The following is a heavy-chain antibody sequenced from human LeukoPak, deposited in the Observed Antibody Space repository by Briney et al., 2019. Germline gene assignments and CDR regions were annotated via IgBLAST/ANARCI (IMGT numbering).Heavy chain of an antibody. CDR2: IKEDGSEK. V-gene: IGHV3-7*01. CDR3: TRDLMDYDVSTGLHHYYMDV. Sequence: GGSLRLSCAASGFPFNTYWMTWVRLAPGRGLEWVANIKEDGSEKFYVDSVKGRFTISRDNAKNALFLQMTSLRAEDTAVYYCTRDLMDYDVSTGLHHYYMDVWGQGTTVTVSS. J-gene: IGHJ6*02. CDR1: GFPFNTYW. D-gene: IGHD3-9*01.